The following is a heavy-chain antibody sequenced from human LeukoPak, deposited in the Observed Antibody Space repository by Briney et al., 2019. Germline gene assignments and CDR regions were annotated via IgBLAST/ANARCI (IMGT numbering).Heavy chain of an antibody. CDR2: IDNSGGRT. Sequence: GGSLRLSCAASGFTFSNYAMSGVRQAPGGGLDWVSSIDNSGGRTFYADSVKGRFTFSRDNSRNTLYLQVNSLRVEDTAVYYCAKHLQKMSESADRFSPFDYWGQGTLVTVSS. J-gene: IGHJ4*02. D-gene: IGHD3-16*02. V-gene: IGHV3-23*01. CDR1: GFTFSNYA. CDR3: AKHLQKMSESADRFSPFDY.